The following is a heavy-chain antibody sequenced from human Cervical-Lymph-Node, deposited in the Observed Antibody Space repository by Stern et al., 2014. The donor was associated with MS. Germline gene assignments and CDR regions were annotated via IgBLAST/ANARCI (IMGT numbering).Heavy chain of an antibody. CDR1: TFSFKDYG. J-gene: IGHJ6*02. D-gene: IGHD1-14*01. V-gene: IGHV3-9*01. CDR2: ITWNSETT. CDR3: AKERIRRGVLYYYGLDV. Sequence: EVQLVQSGGGVVQPGTSLRLACEASTFSFKDYGMHWVRQVPGKGLEWVSGITWNSETTAYADAVKGRFTISRDNDKNSLSLEMNSLTTEDTGIYHCAKERIRRGVLYYYGLDVWGQGTTVIVSS.